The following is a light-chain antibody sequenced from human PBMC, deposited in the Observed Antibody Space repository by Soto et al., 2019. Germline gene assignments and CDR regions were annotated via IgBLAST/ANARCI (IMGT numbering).Light chain of an antibody. CDR2: GNS. J-gene: IGLJ2*01. Sequence: QSVLKQPPSVSGAPGQRVTISCTGSSSNIGAGYDVHWYQQLPGTAPKLLIYGNSNRPSGVPDRFSGSKSGTSASLAITGLQAEDEADYYCQSYDSSLSGSRFGGGTKLTVL. CDR1: SSNIGAGYD. CDR3: QSYDSSLSGSR. V-gene: IGLV1-40*01.